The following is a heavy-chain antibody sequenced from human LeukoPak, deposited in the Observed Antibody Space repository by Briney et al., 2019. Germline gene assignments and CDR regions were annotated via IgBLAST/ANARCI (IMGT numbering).Heavy chain of an antibody. CDR3: EYGDYDGIDY. D-gene: IGHD4-17*01. J-gene: IGHJ4*02. V-gene: IGHV4-39*01. CDR2: IYYSGST. Sequence: SETLSLTCTVSGGSIISSSYYWGWIRQPPGKGLEWIGSIYYSGSTYYNPSLKSRVTISVDTSKNQFSLKLSSVTAADTAVYYCEYGDYDGIDYWGQGTLVTVSS. CDR1: GGSIISSSYY.